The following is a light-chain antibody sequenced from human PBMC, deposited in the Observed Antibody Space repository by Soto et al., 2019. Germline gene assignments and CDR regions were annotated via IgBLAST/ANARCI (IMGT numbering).Light chain of an antibody. CDR1: QSVTTN. Sequence: HSLGTLSLSKGERATLSCRASQSVTTNMAWYQQKPGQAPRLLIYGASTRATGIPARFSGSGSGTDFTLTISSLQSEDFAVYYCQQYNNWPPWTFGQGSNVDVK. J-gene: IGKJ1*01. CDR2: GAS. CDR3: QQYNNWPPWT. V-gene: IGKV3-15*01.